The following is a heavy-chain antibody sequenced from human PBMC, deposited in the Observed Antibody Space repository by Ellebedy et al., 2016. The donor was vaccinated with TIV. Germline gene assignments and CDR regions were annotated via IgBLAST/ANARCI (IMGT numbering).Heavy chain of an antibody. V-gene: IGHV1-8*01. CDR1: GYTFTDYD. CDR3: VVGLFHP. J-gene: IGHJ5*02. D-gene: IGHD3/OR15-3a*01. CDR2: MKPGSGNT. Sequence: AASVKVSCKASGYTFTDYDINWVRQATGQGLEYLGWMKPGSGNTGYAQKFEGRVTMIRNTSTSTAYMELSSLRSDDTAVYYCVVGLFHPWGQGTLVSVSS.